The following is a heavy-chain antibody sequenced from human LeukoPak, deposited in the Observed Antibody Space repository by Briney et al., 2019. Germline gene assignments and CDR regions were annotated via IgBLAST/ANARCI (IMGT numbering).Heavy chain of an antibody. CDR3: ARHVAAGPKVNWFDP. V-gene: IGHV4-39*01. J-gene: IGHJ5*02. D-gene: IGHD6-13*01. CDR1: AGSISSSSYY. CDR2: IYCSGST. Sequence: SETLSLTCTVSAGSISSSSYYWGWIRQPPGKGLEWIGNIYCSGSTYYNPSLKSRVTISVDTSKNQFSLKLTSVTATDTAVYYCARHVAAGPKVNWFDPWGQGTLVTVSS.